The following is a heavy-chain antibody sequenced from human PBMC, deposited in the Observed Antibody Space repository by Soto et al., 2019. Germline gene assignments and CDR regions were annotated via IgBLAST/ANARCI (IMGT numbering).Heavy chain of an antibody. D-gene: IGHD3-16*01. V-gene: IGHV1-18*01. Sequence: QVQLVQSRAEVKNPGASVKVSCKASGYSFTRYDIAWARQAPGQGLEWMGWVNTYNGNTNYAQNLQGRVTLTTDTSTSTAYMELTSLRSNDTAIYYCAMVDVYVTPSPQDVWGQGTTVIVSS. CDR3: AMVDVYVTPSPQDV. CDR2: VNTYNGNT. J-gene: IGHJ6*02. CDR1: GYSFTRYD.